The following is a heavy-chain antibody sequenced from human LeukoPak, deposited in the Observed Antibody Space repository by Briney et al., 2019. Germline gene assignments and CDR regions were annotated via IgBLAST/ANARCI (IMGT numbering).Heavy chain of an antibody. V-gene: IGHV4-4*09. CDR2: IYTSGST. D-gene: IGHD6-6*01. Sequence: RPSETLSLTCTVSGGSISSYYWSWIRQPPGKGLEWIGYIYTSGSTNYNPSLKSRVTISVDTSKNQFSLKLSSVTAADTAVYYCARHSSSSAYFDYWGQGILVTVSS. J-gene: IGHJ4*02. CDR1: GGSISSYY. CDR3: ARHSSSSAYFDY.